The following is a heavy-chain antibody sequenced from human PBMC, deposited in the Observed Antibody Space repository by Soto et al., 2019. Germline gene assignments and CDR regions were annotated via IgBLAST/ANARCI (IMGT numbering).Heavy chain of an antibody. V-gene: IGHV3-49*04. CDR3: TRGFDYYYGSGSYYDY. J-gene: IGHJ4*02. CDR2: IRSKAYGGTT. Sequence: GGSLRLSCTASGFTFGDYAMSWVRQAPGKGLEWVGFIRSKAYGGTTEYAASVKGGFTISRDDSKSIAYLQMNSLKTEDTAVYYCTRGFDYYYGSGSYYDYWGQGTLVTVSS. CDR1: GFTFGDYA. D-gene: IGHD3-10*01.